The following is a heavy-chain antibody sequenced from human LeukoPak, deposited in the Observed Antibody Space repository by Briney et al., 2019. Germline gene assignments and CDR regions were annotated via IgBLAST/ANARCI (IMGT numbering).Heavy chain of an antibody. V-gene: IGHV1-18*01. Sequence: ASVKVSCKASGYTFTSYGIGWVRQAPGQGLEWMGWISAYNGYTNYAPKLQGRVTITRDMSTSTAYMELSSLRSEDTAVYYCANEGPENDAFDIWGQGTMVTVSS. CDR3: ANEGPENDAFDI. J-gene: IGHJ3*02. CDR2: ISAYNGYT. D-gene: IGHD1-1*01. CDR1: GYTFTSYG.